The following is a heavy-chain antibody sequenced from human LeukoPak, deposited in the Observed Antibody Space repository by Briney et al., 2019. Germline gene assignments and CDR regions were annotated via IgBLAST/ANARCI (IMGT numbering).Heavy chain of an antibody. CDR2: ISGSGGST. CDR3: AKGSRPSRFDY. V-gene: IGHV3-23*01. J-gene: IGHJ4*02. Sequence: GGSLRLSCAASGFTFSSYGMSWVRQAPGKGLEWVSAISGSGGSTYYADSMKGRFTISRDNSKNTLYLQMNSLRAEDTAVYYCAKGSRPSRFDYWGQGTLVTVSS. CDR1: GFTFSSYG.